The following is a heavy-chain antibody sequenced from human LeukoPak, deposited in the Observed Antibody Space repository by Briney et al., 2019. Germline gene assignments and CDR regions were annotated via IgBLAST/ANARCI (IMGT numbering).Heavy chain of an antibody. Sequence: GGSLRLSCAASGFTFSSYAMNWVRQAPGKGLEWVSAISGSGGSTYYADSVTGRFTISRDNSKNTLYLQMNSLKTEDTAVYYCTTFPPIVVVPAAIGRGDYWGQGTLVTVSS. CDR3: TTFPPIVVVPAAIGRGDY. D-gene: IGHD2-2*01. J-gene: IGHJ4*02. CDR2: ISGSGGST. CDR1: GFTFSSYA. V-gene: IGHV3-23*01.